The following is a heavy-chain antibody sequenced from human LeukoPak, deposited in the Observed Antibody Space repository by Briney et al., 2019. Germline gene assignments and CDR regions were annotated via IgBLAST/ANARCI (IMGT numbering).Heavy chain of an antibody. V-gene: IGHV3-21*01. J-gene: IGHJ4*02. CDR3: ARELRGYSYGYFDY. D-gene: IGHD5-18*01. Sequence: PGGSLRLSCAASGFTFSSYSMNWVRQAPGKGLEWVSSISSSSSYIYYADSVKGRFTISRDNAKNSLYLQMNSLRAEDTAVYYCARELRGYSYGYFDYWGQGTLVTVSS. CDR1: GFTFSSYS. CDR2: ISSSSSYI.